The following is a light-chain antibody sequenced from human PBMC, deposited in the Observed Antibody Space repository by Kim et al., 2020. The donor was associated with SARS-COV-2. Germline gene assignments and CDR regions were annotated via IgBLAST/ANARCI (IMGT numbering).Light chain of an antibody. V-gene: IGLV2-23*02. CDR2: DVS. J-gene: IGLJ3*02. CDR3: CSYAGSIKV. Sequence: PGQSITISCTGTSSDVGSYNYDFWYQHHPGKAPKLMISDVSKRPSGVSNRFSGSKSGNTASLTISGLQAEDEADYYCCSYAGSIKVFGGGTQLTVL. CDR1: SSDVGSYNY.